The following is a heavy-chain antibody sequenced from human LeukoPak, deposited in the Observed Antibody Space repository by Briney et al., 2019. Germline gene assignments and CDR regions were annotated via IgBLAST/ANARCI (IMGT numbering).Heavy chain of an antibody. J-gene: IGHJ4*02. CDR2: INHSGST. CDR1: GGSFSGHY. V-gene: IGHV4-34*01. D-gene: IGHD1-26*01. CDR3: ARAGSPW. Sequence: SETLSLTCAVYGGSFSGHYWSWIRQPPGKGLEWIGEINHSGSTNYNPSLKSRVTISVDTSKNQFSLKLSSVTAADTAVYYCARAGSPWWGQGTLVTVSS.